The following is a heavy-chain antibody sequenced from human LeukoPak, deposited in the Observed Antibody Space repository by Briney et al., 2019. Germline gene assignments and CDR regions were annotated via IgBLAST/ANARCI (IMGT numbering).Heavy chain of an antibody. CDR2: ISSSGSTI. V-gene: IGHV3-11*04. J-gene: IGHJ6*03. CDR1: GFTFSDYY. Sequence: PGGSLRLSCAASGFTFSDYYMSWIRQAPGKGLEWVSYISSSGSTIYYADSVKGRFTIPRDNAENSLYLQMNSLRAEDTAVYYCASRDYYYYYMDVWGKGTTVTVSS. CDR3: ASRDYYYYYMDV. D-gene: IGHD3-10*01.